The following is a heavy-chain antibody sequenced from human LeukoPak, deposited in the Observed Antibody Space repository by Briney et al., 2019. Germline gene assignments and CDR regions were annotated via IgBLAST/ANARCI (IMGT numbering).Heavy chain of an antibody. V-gene: IGHV4-4*07. CDR1: GGSMSSYY. CDR3: ARGGRWSAPLDF. D-gene: IGHD4-23*01. CDR2: IYISGST. J-gene: IGHJ4*02. Sequence: SETLSLTCTVSGGSMSSYYWNWIRQPAGKGLEWIGRIYISGSTNYNPSLKSRVTISVDKSKNQFSLKLNSVTAADTAVYYCARGGRWSAPLDFWGQGTLVTVSS.